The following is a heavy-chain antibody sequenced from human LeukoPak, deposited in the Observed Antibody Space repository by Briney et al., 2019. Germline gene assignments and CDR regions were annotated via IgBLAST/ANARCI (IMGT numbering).Heavy chain of an antibody. J-gene: IGHJ6*02. V-gene: IGHV5-51*01. CDR2: IYPGDSDT. Sequence: GESLKISCKGSGYSLTSHWIAWVRQMPWKGLEWMGIIYPGDSDTRYSPSFQGQVTISADKSINTAYLQWSSLKTSDTAMYYCARHTSGSPWDAIDVWGQGTKVTVSS. CDR3: ARHTSGSPWDAIDV. CDR1: GYSLTSHW. D-gene: IGHD2-15*01.